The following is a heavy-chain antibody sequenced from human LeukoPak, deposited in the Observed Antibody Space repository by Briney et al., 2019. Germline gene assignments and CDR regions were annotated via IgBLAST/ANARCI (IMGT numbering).Heavy chain of an antibody. Sequence: SETLSLTCTVSGGSISSYYWSWIRQPPGKGLEWIGSIYHSGSTYYNPSLKSRVTISVDTSKNQFSLKLSSVTAADTAVYYCARLYSSSWFEGFDYWGQGTLVTVSS. D-gene: IGHD6-13*01. CDR1: GGSISSYY. CDR3: ARLYSSSWFEGFDY. J-gene: IGHJ4*02. CDR2: IYHSGST. V-gene: IGHV4-59*08.